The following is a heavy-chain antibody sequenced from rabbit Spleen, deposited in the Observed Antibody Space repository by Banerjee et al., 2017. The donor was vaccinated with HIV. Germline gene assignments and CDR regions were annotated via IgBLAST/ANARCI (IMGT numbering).Heavy chain of an antibody. CDR2: IDTGSSGFT. CDR1: GVSFSFNSY. D-gene: IGHD1-1*01. J-gene: IGHJ4*01. V-gene: IGHV1S40*01. CDR3: ARGVIGDGNYIHDINF. Sequence: QSLEESGGDLVKPGASLTLTCTASGVSFSFNSYMCWVRQAPGKGLEWIACIDTGSSGFTYFASWAKGRFTISKTSSTTVDLKMTSLTAADTATYFCARGVIGDGNYIHDINFWGPGTLVTVS.